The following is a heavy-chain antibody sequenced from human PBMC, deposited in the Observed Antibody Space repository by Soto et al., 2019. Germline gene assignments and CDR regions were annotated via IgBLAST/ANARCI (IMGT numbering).Heavy chain of an antibody. D-gene: IGHD1-26*01. V-gene: IGHV4-4*07. Sequence: SETLSLTCTVSGGSISSYYWGWIRQPAGKGLEWIGRIYTSGSTNYNPSLKSRVTMSVDTSKNQFSLKLSSVTAADTAVYYCAREEGSNSPGVNWFDPRGLVSFCSVSS. CDR2: IYTSGST. CDR3: AREEGSNSPGVNWFDP. J-gene: IGHJ5*02. CDR1: GGSISSYY.